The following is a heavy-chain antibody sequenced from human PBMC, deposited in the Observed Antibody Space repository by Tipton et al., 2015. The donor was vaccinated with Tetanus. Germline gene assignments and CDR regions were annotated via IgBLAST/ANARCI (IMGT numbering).Heavy chain of an antibody. D-gene: IGHD1-1*01. J-gene: IGHJ6*02. CDR2: ISNDGSDK. V-gene: IGHV3-30*18. Sequence: WVRQAPGKGLEWVALISNDGSDKDYVESVKGRFIVSRDNSKKTLYLEMNSLRVEDTAVYYCAKSGSTTAMDVWGQGTTVIVSS. CDR3: AKSGSTTAMDV.